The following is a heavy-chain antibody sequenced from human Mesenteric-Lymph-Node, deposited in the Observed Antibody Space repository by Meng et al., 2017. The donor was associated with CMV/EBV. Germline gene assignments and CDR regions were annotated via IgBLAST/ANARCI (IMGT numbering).Heavy chain of an antibody. J-gene: IGHJ4*02. CDR2: IIPILGIA. CDR1: GGTFSSYS. V-gene: IGHV1-69*02. CDR3: ATLAAAGTQDY. D-gene: IGHD6-13*01. Sequence: SCKASGGTFSSYSISWVRQAPGQGLECMGGIIPILGIANYAQKFQGRVTMTRDTSISTAYMELSRLRSDDTAVYYCATLAAAGTQDYWGQGTLVTVSS.